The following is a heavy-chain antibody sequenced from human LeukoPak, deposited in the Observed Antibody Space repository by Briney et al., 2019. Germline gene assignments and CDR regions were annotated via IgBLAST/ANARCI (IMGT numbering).Heavy chain of an antibody. V-gene: IGHV1-69*13. CDR1: GGTFSSYA. CDR2: IIPIFGTA. J-gene: IGHJ3*02. CDR3: ARDRFSRDDSSGYEGFAFDI. D-gene: IGHD3-22*01. Sequence: SVKVSCKASGGTFSSYAISWVRQAPGQGLEWMGGIIPIFGTANYAQKFQGRVTITADESTSTAYMELLSLRSEDTAVYYCARDRFSRDDSSGYEGFAFDIWGQGTMVTVSS.